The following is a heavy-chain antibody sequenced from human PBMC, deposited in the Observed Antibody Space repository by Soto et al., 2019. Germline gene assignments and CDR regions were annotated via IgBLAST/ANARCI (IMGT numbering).Heavy chain of an antibody. CDR1: GFTFSGYS. Sequence: GGSLRLSCAASGFTFSGYSMNWVRQAPGKGLEWVSYIASTSWNIYYADTVKGRFTISRDNAKNSLYLQMNSLRDEDTAVYYCARGPSAAAPLSDWYFDLWGLGTLVTVS. J-gene: IGHJ2*01. CDR3: ARGPSAAAPLSDWYFDL. CDR2: IASTSWNI. D-gene: IGHD2-2*01. V-gene: IGHV3-48*02.